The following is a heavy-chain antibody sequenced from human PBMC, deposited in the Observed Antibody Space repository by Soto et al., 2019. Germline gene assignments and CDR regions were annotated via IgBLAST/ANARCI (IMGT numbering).Heavy chain of an antibody. Sequence: ASVKVSCKASGYTFTGYYMHWVRQAPGQGLEWMGWINPNSGGTNYAQKFQGWVTMTRDTSISTAYMELSRLRSDDTAVYYCARARGAKSDSSGSIGFDYWGQGTLVTVSS. J-gene: IGHJ4*02. CDR3: ARARGAKSDSSGSIGFDY. CDR2: INPNSGGT. V-gene: IGHV1-2*04. CDR1: GYTFTGYY. D-gene: IGHD3-22*01.